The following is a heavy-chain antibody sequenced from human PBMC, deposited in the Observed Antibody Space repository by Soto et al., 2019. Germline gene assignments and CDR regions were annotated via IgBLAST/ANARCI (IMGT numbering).Heavy chain of an antibody. CDR3: ARWYDEEV. CDR1: GFTVSSCA. D-gene: IGHD3-3*01. CDR2: IKQDGSEK. Sequence: GGSVRLSCAASGFTVSSCAMTWVRQAPGKGLEWVANIKQDGSEKNYVDSVKGRFTISRDNAKNSLYLEMNNLRVEDTAIYYCARWYDEEVWGQGTTVTVSS. V-gene: IGHV3-7*03. J-gene: IGHJ6*02.